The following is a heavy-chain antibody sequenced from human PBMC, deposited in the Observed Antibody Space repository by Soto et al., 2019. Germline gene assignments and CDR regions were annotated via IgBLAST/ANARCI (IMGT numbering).Heavy chain of an antibody. D-gene: IGHD1-26*01. V-gene: IGHV3-23*01. Sequence: SGGSLRLSCAASGLTFSSYAMSWVRQAPGKGLEWVSTISGSGGSTYYADSVKGRFAISRDNSKNTLYLQMNSLRVEDTAVYYCAKDLIVGATSYYYGMDVWGQGTTVTVSS. CDR3: AKDLIVGATSYYYGMDV. CDR1: GLTFSSYA. CDR2: ISGSGGST. J-gene: IGHJ6*02.